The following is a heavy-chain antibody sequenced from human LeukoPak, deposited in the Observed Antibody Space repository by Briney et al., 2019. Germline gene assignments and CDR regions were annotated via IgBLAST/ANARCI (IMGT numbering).Heavy chain of an antibody. CDR3: AKDRNPWLVSGVYFDY. J-gene: IGHJ4*02. V-gene: IGHV3-23*01. D-gene: IGHD6-19*01. Sequence: GGSLRLSCAASGCTFSSYAMSWVRQAPGKGLEWVSAISGSGGSTYYADSVKGRFTISRDNSKKTLCLQMNSLRAEDTAVYYCAKDRNPWLVSGVYFDYWGQGTLVTVSS. CDR2: ISGSGGST. CDR1: GCTFSSYA.